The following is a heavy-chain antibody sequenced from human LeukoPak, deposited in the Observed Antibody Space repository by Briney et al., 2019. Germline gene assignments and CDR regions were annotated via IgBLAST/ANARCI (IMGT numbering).Heavy chain of an antibody. D-gene: IGHD5-24*01. CDR2: INHSGST. J-gene: IGHJ4*02. CDR1: SGSFSGYY. V-gene: IGHV4-34*01. Sequence: TSETLSLTCAVYSGSFSGYYWSWIRQPPGKGLEWIGEINHSGSTSHNPSPKSRVTISVDTSKNQFSLKLTSVTAADTALYYCARGDGRDGYKGKLDYWGQGTLVTVSS. CDR3: ARGDGRDGYKGKLDY.